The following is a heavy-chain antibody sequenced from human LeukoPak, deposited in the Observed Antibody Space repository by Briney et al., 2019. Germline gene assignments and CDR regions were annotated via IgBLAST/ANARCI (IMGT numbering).Heavy chain of an antibody. D-gene: IGHD3-10*01. CDR2: INPSGGST. V-gene: IGHV1-46*01. Sequence: ASVKVSCKASGYTFTSYYVHWVRQAPGQGLEWMGIINPSGGSTSYAQKFQGRVTMTRDMSTSTVYMELSSLRSEDTAVYYCVTRWFGELLAFDYWGQGTLVTVSS. CDR3: VTRWFGELLAFDY. CDR1: GYTFTSYY. J-gene: IGHJ4*02.